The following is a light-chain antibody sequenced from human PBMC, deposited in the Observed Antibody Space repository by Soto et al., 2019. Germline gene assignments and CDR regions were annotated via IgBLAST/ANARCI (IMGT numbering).Light chain of an antibody. CDR2: DAS. V-gene: IGKV1-5*01. CDR1: QSITSW. CDR3: LQDNSYSIT. J-gene: IGKJ5*01. Sequence: DIHMTQSPSTLSSSVGDRDTLSCRASQSITSWLDWYQQKPGKAPRLLIYDASSLESGVPARFSGRGSGTEFTLTISSLQPDDFATYYGLQDNSYSITFGEGTGLEIK.